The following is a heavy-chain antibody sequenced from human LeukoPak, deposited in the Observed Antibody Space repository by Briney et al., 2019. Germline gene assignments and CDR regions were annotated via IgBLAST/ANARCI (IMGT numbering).Heavy chain of an antibody. CDR3: ARERAAMDS. Sequence: SEPLSLTCIVSGGPLRSDHWSWTPQPPGKGLEWIGYIYYSGSPNYNPSLNSRVTISVDPSKNHFSLKLNSVTAADTAVYFCARERAAMDSWGQGTLVTVSS. V-gene: IGHV4-59*13. CDR2: IYYSGSP. CDR1: GGPLRSDH. J-gene: IGHJ4*02. D-gene: IGHD5-18*01.